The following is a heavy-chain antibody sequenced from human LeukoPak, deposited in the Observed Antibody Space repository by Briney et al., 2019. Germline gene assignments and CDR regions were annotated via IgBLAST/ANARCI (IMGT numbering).Heavy chain of an antibody. V-gene: IGHV3-11*01. Sequence: GGSLRLSCAASGFIFSDFYMSWIRQAPGKGLEWVSFINTSDTTIHYADSVKGRFTVSRDNAKNSLFLQMDSLRVEDTAVYYCAKDHDTAMVVYYFDYWGQGTLVTVSS. CDR3: AKDHDTAMVVYYFDY. CDR2: INTSDTTI. D-gene: IGHD5-18*01. CDR1: GFIFSDFY. J-gene: IGHJ4*02.